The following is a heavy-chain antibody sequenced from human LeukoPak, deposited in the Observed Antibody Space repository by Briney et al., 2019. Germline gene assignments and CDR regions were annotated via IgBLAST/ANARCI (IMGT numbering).Heavy chain of an antibody. Sequence: GGSLRLSCAASGITVSSNYMSWVRQAPGKGLEYVSVIYSGGDTYYADSVKGRFTISRDTSKNTVYLQMNSLRAEDTAVYYCARSASAEDYWGQGTLVTVSS. CDR1: GITVSSNY. V-gene: IGHV3-53*01. CDR2: IYSGGDT. J-gene: IGHJ4*02. CDR3: ARSASAEDY. D-gene: IGHD6-13*01.